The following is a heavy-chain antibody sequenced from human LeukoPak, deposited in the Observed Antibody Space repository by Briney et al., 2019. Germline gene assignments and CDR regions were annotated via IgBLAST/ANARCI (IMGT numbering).Heavy chain of an antibody. CDR1: GYTLTELS. Sequence: ASVKVSCKVSGYTLTELSMHWVRQAPGKGLEWMGGFDPEDGETIYAQKFQGRVTMTEDTSTDTAYMELSSLRSEDTAVHYCARGGGYSSSWYPFPYYYYYYMDVWGKGTTVTISS. CDR2: FDPEDGET. D-gene: IGHD6-13*01. V-gene: IGHV1-24*01. J-gene: IGHJ6*03. CDR3: ARGGGYSSSWYPFPYYYYYYMDV.